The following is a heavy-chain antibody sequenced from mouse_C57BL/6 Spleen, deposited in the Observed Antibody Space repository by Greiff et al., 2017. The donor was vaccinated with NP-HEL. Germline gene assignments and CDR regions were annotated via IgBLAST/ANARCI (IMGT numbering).Heavy chain of an antibody. D-gene: IGHD2-1*01. V-gene: IGHV1-50*01. CDR2: IDPSDSYT. J-gene: IGHJ3*01. Sequence: QVQLQQPGAELVKPGASVKLSCKASGYTFTSYWMQWVKQRPGQGLEWIGEIDPSDSYTNYNQKFKGKATLTVDTSSSTAYMQLSSLTSGDSAVYYCASSSSMALFAYWGQGTLVTVSA. CDR3: ASSSSMALFAY. CDR1: GYTFTSYW.